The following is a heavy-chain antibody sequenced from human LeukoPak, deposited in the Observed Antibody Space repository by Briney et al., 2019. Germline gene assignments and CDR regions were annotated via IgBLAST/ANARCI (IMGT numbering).Heavy chain of an antibody. V-gene: IGHV4-34*01. CDR3: ASRIAAAGKGVY. D-gene: IGHD6-13*01. Sequence: KPSETLSLTCAVYGGSFSGYYWSWIRQPPGKGLEWIGEINHSGSTNYNPSLKSRVTISVDTSKNQFSLKLSSVTAADTAVYYCASRIAAAGKGVYWGQGTLVTVSS. CDR2: INHSGST. J-gene: IGHJ4*02. CDR1: GGSFSGYY.